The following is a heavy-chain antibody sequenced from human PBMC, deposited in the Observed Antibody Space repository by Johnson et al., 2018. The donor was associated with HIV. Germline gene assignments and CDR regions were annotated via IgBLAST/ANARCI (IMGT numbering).Heavy chain of an antibody. CDR1: AFTFSSYA. D-gene: IGHD1-26*01. J-gene: IGHJ3*02. CDR2: ISYDGSNE. Sequence: QVQLVESGGGVVQPGGSLRLSCAASAFTFSSYAIHWVRQAPGKGLEWVAFISYDGSNEYYADSVKGRFTISRDNSKNTLYLQMSSLRAGDTAVYYCARGRASWELYDAFGIWGQGTMVIVSS. V-gene: IGHV3-30*19. CDR3: ARGRASWELYDAFGI.